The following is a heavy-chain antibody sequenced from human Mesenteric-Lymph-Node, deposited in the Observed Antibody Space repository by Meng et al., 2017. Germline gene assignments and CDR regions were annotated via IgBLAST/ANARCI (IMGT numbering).Heavy chain of an antibody. V-gene: IGHV4-4*02. J-gene: IGHJ4*02. Sequence: QVQLQESGPGLVKPSGTLSLTCAVSGGSISSSNWWSWVRQPPGKGLEWIGEIYHSGSTNYTPSLKSRVTISVDKSKNQFSLKLSSVTAADTAVYYCASFPPPGKQWLVTDYWGQGTLVTVSS. D-gene: IGHD6-19*01. CDR2: IYHSGST. CDR3: ASFPPPGKQWLVTDY. CDR1: GGSISSSNW.